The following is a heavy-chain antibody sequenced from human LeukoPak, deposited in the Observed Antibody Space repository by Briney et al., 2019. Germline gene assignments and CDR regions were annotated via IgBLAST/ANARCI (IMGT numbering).Heavy chain of an antibody. Sequence: GSLRLSCAASGFTFSSCAMSWVRQAPGKGLEWVGFIRSKAYGGTTEYAASVKGRFTISRDDSKSIAYLQMNSLKTEDTAVYYCTRIVVVAATPYHYGMDVWGQGTSVSVSS. CDR2: IRSKAYGGTT. V-gene: IGHV3-49*04. D-gene: IGHD2-15*01. CDR3: TRIVVVAATPYHYGMDV. J-gene: IGHJ6*02. CDR1: GFTFSSCA.